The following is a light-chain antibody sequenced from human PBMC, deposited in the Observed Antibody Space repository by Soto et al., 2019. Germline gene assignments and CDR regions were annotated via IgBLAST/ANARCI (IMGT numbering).Light chain of an antibody. CDR1: QTISSW. CDR3: QHYNSYSEA. J-gene: IGKJ1*01. CDR2: KAS. V-gene: IGKV1-5*03. Sequence: IHMTHSPSSLSGSLGDRFTITFRASQTISSWLAWYQQKPGKAPKLLIYKASTLKSGVPSRFSGSGSGTEFTLTISSLQPDDFATYYCQHYNSYSEAFGQGTKVDTK.